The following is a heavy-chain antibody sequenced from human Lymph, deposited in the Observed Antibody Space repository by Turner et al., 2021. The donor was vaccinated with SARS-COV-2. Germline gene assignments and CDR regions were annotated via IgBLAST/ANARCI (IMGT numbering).Heavy chain of an antibody. CDR1: GFTFSSYA. CDR3: ARGLSGNYYVFDY. D-gene: IGHD1-26*01. Sequence: QVQLVESGGGVVQPGRSLKLSCAASGFTFSSYAMHWVRQAPGKGREWGAIISYDGNNKYYADSVRCRFTISRDNTKNTLYMQMNSLRAEDTAEYYCARGLSGNYYVFDYWGQGTLVTVSS. CDR2: ISYDGNNK. J-gene: IGHJ4*02. V-gene: IGHV3-30-3*01.